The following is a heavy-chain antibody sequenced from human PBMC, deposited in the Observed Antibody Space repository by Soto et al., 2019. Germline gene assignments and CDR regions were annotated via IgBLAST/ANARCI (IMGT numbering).Heavy chain of an antibody. D-gene: IGHD3-10*01. Sequence: QVQLQESGPGLVKPSETLSLTCTVSGGSISSYYWSWIRQPPGKGLEWIGYIYYRGSTNYNPSLMSRVTISVDTSKNQFSLKLSSVTAADTAVYYCARRYGSAFDIWGQGTMVTVSS. CDR3: ARRYGSAFDI. CDR1: GGSISSYY. CDR2: IYYRGST. J-gene: IGHJ3*02. V-gene: IGHV4-59*01.